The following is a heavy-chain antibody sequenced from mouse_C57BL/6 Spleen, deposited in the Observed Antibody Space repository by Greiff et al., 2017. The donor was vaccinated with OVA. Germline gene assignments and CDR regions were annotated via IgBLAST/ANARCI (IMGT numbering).Heavy chain of an antibody. Sequence: EVQVVESGGDLVKPGGSLKLSCAASGFTFSSYGMSWVRQTPDKRLEWVATISSGGSYTYYPDSVKGRFTISRDNAKNTLYLQMSSLKSEDTAMYYCASHGSITTVVAGDYWGQGTTLTVSS. D-gene: IGHD1-1*01. V-gene: IGHV5-6*01. CDR2: ISSGGSYT. CDR1: GFTFSSYG. CDR3: ASHGSITTVVAGDY. J-gene: IGHJ2*01.